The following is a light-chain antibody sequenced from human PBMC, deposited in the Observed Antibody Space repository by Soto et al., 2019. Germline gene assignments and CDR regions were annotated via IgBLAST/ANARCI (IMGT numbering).Light chain of an antibody. CDR2: DVS. V-gene: IGLV2-14*03. Sequence: QSVLTQPASVSGSPGQSITIFCTGTSSDVGSYNYVSWYQQHPGRAPKLMIYDVSSRPSGVSNRFSGSKSGNTASLTISGLQAEDEADYFCTSYTSSSTYVFRTGTKVTV. CDR1: SSDVGSYNY. CDR3: TSYTSSSTYV. J-gene: IGLJ1*01.